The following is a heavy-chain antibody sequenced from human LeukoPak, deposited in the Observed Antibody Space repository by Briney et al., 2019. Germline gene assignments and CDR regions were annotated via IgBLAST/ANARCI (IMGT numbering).Heavy chain of an antibody. V-gene: IGHV3-15*01. J-gene: IGHJ6*04. CDR3: TTEVILSDCSSTSCYEDV. Sequence: KPGGSLRLSCAASGFTFSNAWMSWVRQAPGKGLEWVGRIKSKTDGGTTDYAAPVKGRFTISRDDSKNTLYLQMNSLKTEDTAVYYCTTEVILSDCSSTSCYEDVWGKGTTVTISS. CDR2: IKSKTDGGTT. CDR1: GFTFSNAW. D-gene: IGHD2-2*01.